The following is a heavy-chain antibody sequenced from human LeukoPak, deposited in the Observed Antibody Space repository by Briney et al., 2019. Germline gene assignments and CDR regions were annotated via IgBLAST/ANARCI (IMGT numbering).Heavy chain of an antibody. CDR2: ISHDGTKN. D-gene: IGHD2-2*01. V-gene: IGHV3-30*18. J-gene: IGHJ4*02. CDR1: GFTFSSYG. CDR3: AKDSSTWGNRYFDY. Sequence: GGSLRLSCAVSGFTFSSYGIHWVRQAPGKGLEWVTFISHDGTKNYHADSVKGRFTVSRDNSKNTLYLQMDSLRADDTAVYYCAKDSSTWGNRYFDYWGQGTLVTVSS.